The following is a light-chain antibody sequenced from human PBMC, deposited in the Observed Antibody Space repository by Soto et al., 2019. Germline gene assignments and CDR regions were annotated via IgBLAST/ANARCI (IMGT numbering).Light chain of an antibody. CDR2: GAS. CDR1: QGISSA. J-gene: IGKJ2*01. Sequence: EIVMTQSPATLSVSPGESVTLSCTASQGISSALAWYQQKPGQAPRLLIYGASTRATGVPARFSGSGSRTEFTLTISSLQSEDFAVYYCQQYTNWPPTYTFGQGTKLEIK. V-gene: IGKV3-15*01. CDR3: QQYTNWPPTYT.